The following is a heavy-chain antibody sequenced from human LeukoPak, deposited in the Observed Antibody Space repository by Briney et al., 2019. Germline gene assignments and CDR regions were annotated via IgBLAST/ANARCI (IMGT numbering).Heavy chain of an antibody. CDR3: ASGMRVGPNI. CDR1: GFTFGPYT. Sequence: PGGSLRLSCAASGFTFGPYTMNWVRQAPGKGLEWVSYISSSSDTIYYADSVKGRFTISKDNAKNSLYLQMNSLRAEDTAVYYCASGMRVGPNIWGQVTLVTVSS. CDR2: ISSSSDTI. J-gene: IGHJ4*02. V-gene: IGHV3-48*04. D-gene: IGHD1-26*01.